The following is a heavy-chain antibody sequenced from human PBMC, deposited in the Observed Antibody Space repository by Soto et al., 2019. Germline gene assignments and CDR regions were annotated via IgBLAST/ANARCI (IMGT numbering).Heavy chain of an antibody. V-gene: IGHV4-61*01. Sequence: QVQLQESGPGLVKPSETLSLTCTVSGGSVSSGSYYWSWIRQPPGKGLEWIGYIYYSGSTNYNPSLKSRVTISVDTSKNQFSLKLSSVTAADTAVYYCARGASVVYPYYYGMDVWGQGTTVTVSS. CDR2: IYYSGST. CDR1: GGSVSSGSYY. D-gene: IGHD2-2*01. J-gene: IGHJ6*02. CDR3: ARGASVVYPYYYGMDV.